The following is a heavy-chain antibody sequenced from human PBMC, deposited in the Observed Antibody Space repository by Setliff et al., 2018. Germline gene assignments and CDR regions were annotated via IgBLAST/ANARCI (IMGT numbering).Heavy chain of an antibody. Sequence: SETLSLTCAVYGGSFSGYYWSWIRQPPGKGLEWIGEINHSGSTNYNPSLKSRVTISVDTSKNQFSLKLNSVTAADTAVYYCARSGYYSIDAFDIWGQGTMVTVSS. V-gene: IGHV4-34*01. D-gene: IGHD3-22*01. CDR1: GGSFSGYY. J-gene: IGHJ3*02. CDR2: INHSGST. CDR3: ARSGYYSIDAFDI.